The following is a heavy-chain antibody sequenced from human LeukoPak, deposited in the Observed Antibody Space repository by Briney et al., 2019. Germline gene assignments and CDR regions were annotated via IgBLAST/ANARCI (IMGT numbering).Heavy chain of an antibody. J-gene: IGHJ4*02. Sequence: GASVKVSCKASGYTFTSYAISWVRQAPGQGLEWMGWISADNGNTDYAQRFQGRVTMTTDTSTSTAYMELRSLRSDDTAVYYCARAEGGNTFDYWGPGTLVTVSS. V-gene: IGHV1-18*01. D-gene: IGHD4-23*01. CDR1: GYTFTSYA. CDR3: ARAEGGNTFDY. CDR2: ISADNGNT.